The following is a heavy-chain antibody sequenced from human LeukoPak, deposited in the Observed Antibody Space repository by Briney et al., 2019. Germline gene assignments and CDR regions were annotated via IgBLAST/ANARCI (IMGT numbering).Heavy chain of an antibody. CDR1: GFTFSAFW. D-gene: IGHD3-3*01. CDR2: INTDGSTT. V-gene: IGHV3-74*01. CDR3: ARVYTFGPDY. J-gene: IGHJ4*02. Sequence: PGGSLRLSCAASGFTFSAFWMHWVRQAPGKGLVWVSRINTDGSTTSYADSVKGRFTISRDNAKNTLYLQMNSLRAEDTAVYYCARVYTFGPDYWGQGTLVTVSS.